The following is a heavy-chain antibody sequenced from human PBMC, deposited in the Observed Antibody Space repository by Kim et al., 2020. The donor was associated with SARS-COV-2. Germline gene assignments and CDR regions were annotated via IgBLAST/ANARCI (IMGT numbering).Heavy chain of an antibody. V-gene: IGHV3-23*01. CDR3: AKVQAAAGSYYFDY. J-gene: IGHJ4*02. D-gene: IGHD6-13*01. Sequence: ADSVKGRVTISRDHSKNTLYLQMNSLRAEDTAVYYCAKVQAAAGSYYFDYWGQGTLVTVSS.